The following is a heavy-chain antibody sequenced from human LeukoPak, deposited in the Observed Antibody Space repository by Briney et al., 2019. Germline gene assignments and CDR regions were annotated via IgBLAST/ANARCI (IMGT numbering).Heavy chain of an antibody. CDR3: ARDQGSGSYLGY. D-gene: IGHD1-26*01. Sequence: GASVTVSCTASGYTFTSYYMHWVRQAPGQGLEWMGIINPSGGSTSYAQKFQGRVTMTRDTSTSTVYMELSSLRSEDTAVYYCARDQGSGSYLGYWGQGTLVTVSS. V-gene: IGHV1-46*01. CDR1: GYTFTSYY. J-gene: IGHJ4*02. CDR2: INPSGGST.